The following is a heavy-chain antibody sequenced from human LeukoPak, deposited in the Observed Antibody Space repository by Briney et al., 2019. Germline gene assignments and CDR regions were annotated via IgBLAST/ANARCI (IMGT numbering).Heavy chain of an antibody. CDR2: ISGSGGST. CDR3: AKGGSFELGGYQYYFDY. Sequence: PGGSLRLSCAASGFTFSSYAMSWVRQAPGKGLEWVSAISGSGGSTYYADSVKGRFTISRDNSKNTLYLQMNSLRAEDTAVYYCAKGGSFELGGYQYYFDYWGQGTLVTVSS. D-gene: IGHD3/OR15-3a*01. J-gene: IGHJ4*02. V-gene: IGHV3-23*01. CDR1: GFTFSSYA.